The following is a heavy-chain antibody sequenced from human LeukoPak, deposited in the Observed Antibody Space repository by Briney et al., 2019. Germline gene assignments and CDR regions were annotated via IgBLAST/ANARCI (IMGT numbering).Heavy chain of an antibody. CDR2: IYYSGST. J-gene: IGHJ6*02. CDR3: ARAHSIASYYYGVDV. Sequence: SETPSLTCTVSGGSVISGSSYWGRIRQPPGKGLEWIGNIYYSGSTYYNPSLQSRVTISVDTSQNQFSLTLSSVTAADTAVYYCARAHSIASYYYGVDVWDQGTTVTVSS. CDR1: GGSVISGSSY. V-gene: IGHV4-39*07. D-gene: IGHD6-13*01.